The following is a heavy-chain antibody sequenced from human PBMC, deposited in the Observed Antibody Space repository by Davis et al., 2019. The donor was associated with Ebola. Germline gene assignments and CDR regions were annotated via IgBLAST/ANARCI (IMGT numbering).Heavy chain of an antibody. CDR2: ISAYNGNT. D-gene: IGHD1-26*01. J-gene: IGHJ4*02. V-gene: IGHV1-18*01. Sequence: ASVKVSCKASGYTFTSYGISWVRQAPGQGLEWMGWISAYNGNTNYAQKFQGRVTITADKSTSTAYMELSSLRSEDTAVYYCARDVGAADYWGQGTLVTVSS. CDR1: GYTFTSYG. CDR3: ARDVGAADY.